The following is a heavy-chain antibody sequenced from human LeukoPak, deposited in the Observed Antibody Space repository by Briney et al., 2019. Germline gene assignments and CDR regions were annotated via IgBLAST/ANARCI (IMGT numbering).Heavy chain of an antibody. J-gene: IGHJ4*02. CDR1: GFTSSDYA. Sequence: GGSLRLSCAASGFTSSDYALSWVRQAPGKGLEWVSAIGSSGGHIYYADSVRGRFTISRDSSKSMLYLHINSLRAEDTALYYCAKVQKSGDYWDFFDYWGQGTLVTVSS. V-gene: IGHV3-23*01. D-gene: IGHD1-26*01. CDR3: AKVQKSGDYWDFFDY. CDR2: IGSSGGHI.